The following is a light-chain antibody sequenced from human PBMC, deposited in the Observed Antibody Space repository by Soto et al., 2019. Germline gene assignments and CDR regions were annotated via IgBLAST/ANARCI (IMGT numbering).Light chain of an antibody. CDR1: QGIDRW. CDR3: KHCKSFPLT. CDR2: AAS. Sequence: DIQMTQSPSSLSASVGYRDTITCRAIQGIDRWLAWYQQKPCKAPKVLIYAASSLRSGVPSRFSGSGSGTDFSLTISSLQPEDLATYYCKHCKSFPLTFGGGTKVDIK. J-gene: IGKJ4*01. V-gene: IGKV1-12*01.